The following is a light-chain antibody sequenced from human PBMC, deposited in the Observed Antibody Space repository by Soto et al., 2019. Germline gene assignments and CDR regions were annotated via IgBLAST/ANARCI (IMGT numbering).Light chain of an antibody. V-gene: IGKV4-1*01. CDR2: WAS. J-gene: IGKJ4*01. Sequence: DIVMTQSPDSLAVSLGERATINGKSSQSVLYSSHNKNYLAWYQQKPGQPPKLLIYWASTRESGVPDRFSGSGSGTDFTLTISSLQAEDVAIYYCQQYYSTPLTFGGGTKVEIK. CDR1: QSVLYSSHNKNY. CDR3: QQYYSTPLT.